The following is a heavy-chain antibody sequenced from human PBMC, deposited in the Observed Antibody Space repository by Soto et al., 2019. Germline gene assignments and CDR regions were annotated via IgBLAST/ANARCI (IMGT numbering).Heavy chain of an antibody. V-gene: IGHV3-21*06. Sequence: GGSLRLSCEASGFTFSSDSMTCVRQAPGKGLEWVSSISSHGRDIFYADSVKGRFTISRDNAKDSLHLQMNSLTGEDSAVYYCARGAALAGKLDLWGQGTLVTVSS. CDR1: GFTFSSDS. D-gene: IGHD6-19*01. CDR2: ISSHGRDI. J-gene: IGHJ4*02. CDR3: ARGAALAGKLDL.